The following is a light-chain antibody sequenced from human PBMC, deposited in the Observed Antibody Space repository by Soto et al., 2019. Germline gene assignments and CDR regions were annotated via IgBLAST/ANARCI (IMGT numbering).Light chain of an antibody. Sequence: QSALTQPASVSGSPGQSITISCTGTGSDVGGSNYVSWYQQHPGKAPKLMIYDVSNRPSGVSNRFSGSKSGNTASLTISGLQAEDEADYYCCSSTSSSPYVFGTGTQLTVL. CDR2: DVS. J-gene: IGLJ1*01. CDR3: CSSTSSSPYV. CDR1: GSDVGGSNY. V-gene: IGLV2-14*01.